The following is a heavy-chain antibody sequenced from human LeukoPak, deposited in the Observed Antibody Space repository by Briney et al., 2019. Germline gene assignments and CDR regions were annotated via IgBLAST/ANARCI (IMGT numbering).Heavy chain of an antibody. CDR1: GYTFTGYY. CDR3: ARGQDTAMAHFDY. V-gene: IGHV1-2*02. CDR2: INPNSGGT. D-gene: IGHD5-18*01. Sequence: ASVKASCRASGYTFTGYYMHWVRQAPGQGLEWMGWINPNSGGTNYAQKFQGRVTMTRDTSISTAYMELSRLRSDDTAVYYCARGQDTAMAHFDYWGQGTLVTVSS. J-gene: IGHJ4*02.